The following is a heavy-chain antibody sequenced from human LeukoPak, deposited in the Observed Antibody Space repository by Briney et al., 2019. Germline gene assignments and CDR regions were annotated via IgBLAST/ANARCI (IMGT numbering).Heavy chain of an antibody. Sequence: KPSETLSLTCTVSGGSISSYYWSWIRQPPGEGLEWIGYIYTSGSTNYNPSLKSRVTISVDTSKNQFSLKLSSVTAADTAVYYCARQNSYSSSYFDYWGQGTLVTVSS. D-gene: IGHD6-6*01. CDR1: GGSISSYY. CDR3: ARQNSYSSSYFDY. CDR2: IYTSGST. V-gene: IGHV4-4*09. J-gene: IGHJ4*02.